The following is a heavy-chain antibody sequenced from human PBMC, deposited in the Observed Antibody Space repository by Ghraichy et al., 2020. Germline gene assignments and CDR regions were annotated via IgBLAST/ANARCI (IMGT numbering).Heavy chain of an antibody. CDR3: ARDRLDSSGLPHEDPINYYYYYGMDV. CDR2: ISYDGSNK. J-gene: IGHJ6*02. Sequence: GGSLRLSCAASGFTFSSYAMHWVRQAPGKGLEWVAVISYDGSNKYYADSVKGRFTISRDNSKNTLYLQMNSLRAEDTAVYYCARDRLDSSGLPHEDPINYYYYYGMDVWGQGTTVTVSS. CDR1: GFTFSSYA. D-gene: IGHD3-22*01. V-gene: IGHV3-30-3*01.